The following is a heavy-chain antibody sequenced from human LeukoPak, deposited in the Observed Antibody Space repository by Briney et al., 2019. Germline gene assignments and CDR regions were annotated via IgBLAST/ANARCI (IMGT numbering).Heavy chain of an antibody. CDR2: ISSSAGTI. V-gene: IGHV3-48*02. D-gene: IGHD2-2*01. CDR3: ARDRDCITTGCRDPEYFQS. J-gene: IGHJ1*01. CDR1: GFTFNIYS. Sequence: PGGSLRLSCAASGFTFNIYSMNWVRQAPGKGLEWISYISSSAGTIYYADSVKGRFTISRDNARNSLYLQMDSLRDEDTAVYFCARDRDCITTGCRDPEYFQSWGQGTLVTVSS.